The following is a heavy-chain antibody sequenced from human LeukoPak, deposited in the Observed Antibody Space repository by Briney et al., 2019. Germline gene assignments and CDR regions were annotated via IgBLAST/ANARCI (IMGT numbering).Heavy chain of an antibody. Sequence: ASVKVSCKASGYTFTSYDINWVRQATGQGLEWMRWMNPNSGNTGYAQKFQGRVTITRNTSISTAYMELSSLRSEDTAVYYCARGRRTRYCSSTSCYYFDCWGQGTLVTVSS. D-gene: IGHD2-2*01. V-gene: IGHV1-8*03. CDR1: GYTFTSYD. J-gene: IGHJ4*02. CDR3: ARGRRTRYCSSTSCYYFDC. CDR2: MNPNSGNT.